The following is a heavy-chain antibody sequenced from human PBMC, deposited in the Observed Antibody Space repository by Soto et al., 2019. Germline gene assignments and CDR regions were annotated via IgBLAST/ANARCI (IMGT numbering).Heavy chain of an antibody. J-gene: IGHJ6*02. Sequence: QVQLAQSGAEVKKPGSSVKVSCKASGGTFSSYAISWVRQAPGQGLEWMGGIIPIFGTANYAQKFQGRVTITADEAPSTAYMELSSLRSEDTAVYYCALPCSGGSCYHNYYYGMDVWGQGTTVTVSS. CDR3: ALPCSGGSCYHNYYYGMDV. CDR2: IIPIFGTA. V-gene: IGHV1-69*12. D-gene: IGHD2-15*01. CDR1: GGTFSSYA.